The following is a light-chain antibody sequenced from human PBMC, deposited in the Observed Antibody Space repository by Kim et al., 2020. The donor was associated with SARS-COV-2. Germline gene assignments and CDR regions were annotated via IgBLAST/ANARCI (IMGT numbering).Light chain of an antibody. V-gene: IGKV4-1*01. CDR3: QQYYSTPRT. CDR2: WAS. J-gene: IGKJ1*01. Sequence: DIVMTQSPDSLAVSLGERATINCKSSQNVLYSSNNKNYLAWYQQKAGQPPKLLIYWASTRESGVPDRFSGSGSGTDFTLTISSLQAEDVAVYYCQQYYSTPRTFGQGTKVDIK. CDR1: QNVLYSSNNKNY.